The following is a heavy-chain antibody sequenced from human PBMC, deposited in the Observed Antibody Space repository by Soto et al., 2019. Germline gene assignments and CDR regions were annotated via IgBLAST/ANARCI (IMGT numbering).Heavy chain of an antibody. CDR1: GDSISNRDYY. CDR2: IYYSGRT. CDR3: ASLHIGVAATPNWFDP. D-gene: IGHD6-19*01. V-gene: IGHV4-31*03. J-gene: IGHJ5*02. Sequence: PSETLSLTCTVSGDSISNRDYYWSWIRQHPGKGLEWIGYIYYSGRTSFSPSLKSRVSMSVDTSKNQVSLRLSSVTAADTAVYYCASLHIGVAATPNWFDPWGQGTLVTVSS.